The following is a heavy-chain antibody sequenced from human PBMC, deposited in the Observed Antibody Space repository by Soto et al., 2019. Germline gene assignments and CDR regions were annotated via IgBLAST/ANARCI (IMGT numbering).Heavy chain of an antibody. V-gene: IGHV3-23*01. D-gene: IGHD3-22*01. CDR1: GFTYSSSA. Sequence: EVQHLESGGDLVQTGGSLRLSCAASGFTYSSSAMSWVSQAPGKGLEWVSTISGRGDDTYYTHSVKGRFTISRDNSKNPLYVHMNSLRAVDTAVYYCARAQPTYSSSYFDYWGQGTLVTVSS. CDR2: ISGRGDDT. J-gene: IGHJ4*02. CDR3: ARAQPTYSSSYFDY.